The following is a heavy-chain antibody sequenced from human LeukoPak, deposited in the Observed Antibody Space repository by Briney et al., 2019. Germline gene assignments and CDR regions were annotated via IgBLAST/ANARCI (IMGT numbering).Heavy chain of an antibody. D-gene: IGHD3-9*01. J-gene: IGHJ4*02. CDR1: GYTFTSYG. CDR3: ARGALLGQYFDWLTHFAY. Sequence: ASVKVSCKASGYTFTSYGISWVRQAPGQGLEWMGWISAYNGNTNYAQKLQGRVTMTTGTSTSTAYMELRSLRSDDTAVYYCARGALLGQYFDWLTHFAYWGQGPLVTVSS. V-gene: IGHV1-18*01. CDR2: ISAYNGNT.